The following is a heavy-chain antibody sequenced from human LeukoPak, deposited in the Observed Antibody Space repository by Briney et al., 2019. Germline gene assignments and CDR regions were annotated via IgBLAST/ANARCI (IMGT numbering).Heavy chain of an antibody. Sequence: GGSLRLSCAVSGFTFTDYWMNWVRQAPGKGLEWVASIRQDGGEKSYVDSVKGRFTISKDNTKSSLYLQINSLRAEDTAVYYCARDGTAAGLYFDLWGQGTLVTVSS. CDR1: GFTFTDYW. D-gene: IGHD6-13*01. CDR3: ARDGTAAGLYFDL. J-gene: IGHJ4*01. CDR2: IRQDGGEK. V-gene: IGHV3-7*01.